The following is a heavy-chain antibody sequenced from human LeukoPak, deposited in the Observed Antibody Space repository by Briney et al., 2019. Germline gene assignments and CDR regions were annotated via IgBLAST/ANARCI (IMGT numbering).Heavy chain of an antibody. J-gene: IGHJ4*02. Sequence: GGSLRLSCAASGFSFSNYDMSWVRQAPGKGLEWVSYISTSTSTIHYADSVKGRITISRGHAKNALHLQMNSLSVEDTAVYYCARVELSGLGLPLEYWGQGALVTVSS. D-gene: IGHD1-14*01. CDR3: ARVELSGLGLPLEY. CDR2: ISTSTSTI. V-gene: IGHV3-48*03. CDR1: GFSFSNYD.